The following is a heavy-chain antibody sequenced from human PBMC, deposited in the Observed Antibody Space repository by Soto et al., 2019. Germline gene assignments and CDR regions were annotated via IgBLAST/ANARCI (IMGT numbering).Heavy chain of an antibody. CDR3: ARDYYDSSGFFLCFDI. Sequence: GSLRLSCAASGFTVSSNYMTWVRQAPGKGLQWVSSIYNDGSRYYADAVRGRFTISRDISKNTVFLQMDSLRAEDTAIYYCARDYYDSSGFFLCFDIWG. D-gene: IGHD3-22*01. CDR2: IYNDGSR. V-gene: IGHV3-66*01. J-gene: IGHJ3*02. CDR1: GFTVSSNY.